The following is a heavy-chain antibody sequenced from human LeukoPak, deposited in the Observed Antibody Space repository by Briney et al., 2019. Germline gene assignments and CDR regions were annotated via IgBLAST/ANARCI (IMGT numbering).Heavy chain of an antibody. D-gene: IGHD2-21*02. CDR3: ARDMVRDVVTAIRRPGWYAFDI. J-gene: IGHJ3*02. V-gene: IGHV4-31*03. Sequence: SETLSLTCTVSGGSISSGGYYWSWIRQHPGKGLEWIGYIYYSGSTYYNPSLKSRVTISVDTSKNQFSLKLSSVTAADTAVYYCARDMVRDVVTAIRRPGWYAFDIWGQGTMVTVSS. CDR2: IYYSGST. CDR1: GGSISSGGYY.